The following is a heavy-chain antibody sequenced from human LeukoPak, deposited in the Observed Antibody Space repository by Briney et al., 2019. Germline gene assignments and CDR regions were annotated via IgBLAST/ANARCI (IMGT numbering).Heavy chain of an antibody. J-gene: IGHJ4*02. CDR1: GGSISSGSYY. D-gene: IGHD6-19*01. Sequence: SETLSLTCTVSGGSISSGSYYWSWIRQPAGKGLEWIGRIYTSGSTNYNPSLKSRVTISVDTSKNQFSLKLSSVTAADTAVYYCARDRGIAVAGIWGQGTLVTVSS. CDR2: IYTSGST. CDR3: ARDRGIAVAGI. V-gene: IGHV4-61*02.